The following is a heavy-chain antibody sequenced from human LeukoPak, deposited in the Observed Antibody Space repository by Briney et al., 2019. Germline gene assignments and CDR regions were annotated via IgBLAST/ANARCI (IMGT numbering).Heavy chain of an antibody. CDR3: ARGARVVPAAIGVY. Sequence: ASVKVSCEASGYTFTSYDINWVRQATGQGLEWMGWMNPNSGNTGYAQKFQGRVTTTRNTSISTAYMELSSLRSEDTAVYYCARGARVVPAAIGVYWGQGTLVTVS. D-gene: IGHD2-2*01. CDR2: MNPNSGNT. CDR1: GYTFTSYD. J-gene: IGHJ4*02. V-gene: IGHV1-8*01.